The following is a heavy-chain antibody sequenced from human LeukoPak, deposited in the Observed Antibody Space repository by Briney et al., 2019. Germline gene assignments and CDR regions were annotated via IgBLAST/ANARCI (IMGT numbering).Heavy chain of an antibody. J-gene: IGHJ4*02. CDR2: IYYSGST. CDR3: ARAPSGYQLLNY. Sequence: SQTLSLTCTVSGGSISSGDYYWSWIRQPPGKGLEWIGYIYYSGSTYYNPSLKSRVTISVDTSKNQFSLKLSSVTAADTAVYYCARAPSGYQLLNYWGQGTLVTVSS. V-gene: IGHV4-30-4*01. D-gene: IGHD2-2*01. CDR1: GGSISSGDYY.